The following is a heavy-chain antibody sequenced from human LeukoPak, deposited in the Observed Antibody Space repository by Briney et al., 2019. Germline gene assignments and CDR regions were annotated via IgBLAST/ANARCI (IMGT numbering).Heavy chain of an antibody. CDR2: TNSDGSTT. CDR1: GFTFSSFW. V-gene: IGHV3-74*01. Sequence: GGSLRLSCAASGFTFSSFWMHWVRQAPGKGLVWVSHTNSDGSTTDYADSVRGRFTISRDNAKNTLYLQMNSLRAEDTAVYYCAKDGHSGSYGWFDPWGQGTLVTVSS. J-gene: IGHJ5*02. CDR3: AKDGHSGSYGWFDP. D-gene: IGHD1-26*01.